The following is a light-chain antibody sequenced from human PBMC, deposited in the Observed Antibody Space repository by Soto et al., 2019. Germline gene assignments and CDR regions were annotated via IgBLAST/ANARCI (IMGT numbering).Light chain of an antibody. Sequence: QSVLTQPPSASGTPGQRVTISCSGSRSNIESNTVNWYQQLPGTAPKLLIFNNNQWPSGVPDRFSGSKSGTSASLAISGLQSGDEADYYCAAWDDSLNRWVFGGGTKLTVL. V-gene: IGLV1-44*01. CDR2: NNN. CDR3: AAWDDSLNRWV. J-gene: IGLJ3*02. CDR1: RSNIESNT.